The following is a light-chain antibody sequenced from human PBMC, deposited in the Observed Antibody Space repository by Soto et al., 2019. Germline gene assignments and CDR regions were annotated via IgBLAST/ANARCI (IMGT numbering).Light chain of an antibody. CDR3: QTWGTGINWV. CDR2: LNSDGSH. CDR1: SGHSSYA. Sequence: QSVLTQSPSASASLGASVKLTCTLSSGHSSYAIAWHQQQPEKGPRYLMKLNSDGSHSKGDGILDRFSGSSSGAERYLTISSLQSEDEADYYCQTWGTGINWVFGGGTKVTVL. V-gene: IGLV4-69*01. J-gene: IGLJ3*02.